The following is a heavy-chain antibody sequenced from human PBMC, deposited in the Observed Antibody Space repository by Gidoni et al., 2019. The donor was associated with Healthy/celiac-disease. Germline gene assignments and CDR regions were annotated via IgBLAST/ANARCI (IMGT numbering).Heavy chain of an antibody. CDR2: ISSSSSYI. V-gene: IGHV3-21*01. CDR3: ARGSYRDFDY. D-gene: IGHD1-26*01. J-gene: IGHJ4*02. CDR1: GFTFSSYS. Sequence: ELQLVVSGGCLVMPGGALRLACAACGFTFSSYSMNWVRKAPGRGLEGVSTISSSSSYIYYADSVKSRFTISRDNAKNSRYLQMNSLRAEDTAVYYCARGSYRDFDYWGQGTLVTVSS.